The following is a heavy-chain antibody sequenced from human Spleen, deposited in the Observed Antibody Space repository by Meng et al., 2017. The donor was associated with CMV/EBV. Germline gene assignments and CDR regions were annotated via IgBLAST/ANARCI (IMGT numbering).Heavy chain of an antibody. Sequence: ASVKVSCKASRYTLTTYYIHWVRQAPGQGLEWMEIIHPSGGNTFYTQNFQARVTMTRDTSTTTVYMELSRLRSDDTAVYYCARDGYLAIAAAGTREFDYWGQGTLVTVSS. D-gene: IGHD6-13*01. V-gene: IGHV1-46*01. J-gene: IGHJ4*02. CDR1: RYTLTTYY. CDR2: IHPSGGNT. CDR3: ARDGYLAIAAAGTREFDY.